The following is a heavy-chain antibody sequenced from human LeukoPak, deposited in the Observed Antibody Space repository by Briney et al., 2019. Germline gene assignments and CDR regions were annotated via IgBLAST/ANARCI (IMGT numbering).Heavy chain of an antibody. J-gene: IGHJ4*02. V-gene: IGHV4-34*01. CDR2: INHSGST. CDR3: ARIRGQRGYSYGPFDY. Sequence: PSETLSLTCAVYGGSFSGYYWSWIRQPPGKGLEWIGEINHSGSTNYNPSLKSRVTISVDTSKNQFSLKLSSVTAADTAVYYCARIRGQRGYSYGPFDYWGQGTLVTASS. D-gene: IGHD5-18*01. CDR1: GGSFSGYY.